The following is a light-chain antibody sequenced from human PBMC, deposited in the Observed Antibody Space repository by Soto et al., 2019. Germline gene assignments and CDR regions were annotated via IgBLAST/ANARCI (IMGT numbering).Light chain of an antibody. V-gene: IGLV2-11*01. Sequence: QSVLTQPRSVSGSPGQSVTISCTGTSSDVGGYEYVSWYQQHPGKAPELMIYNVNKRPSGVPDRFSASKSGNTASLTISGLQADDEADYYCSSYAASSILFGGGTKLTVL. CDR2: NVN. CDR3: SSYAASSIL. CDR1: SSDVGGYEY. J-gene: IGLJ2*01.